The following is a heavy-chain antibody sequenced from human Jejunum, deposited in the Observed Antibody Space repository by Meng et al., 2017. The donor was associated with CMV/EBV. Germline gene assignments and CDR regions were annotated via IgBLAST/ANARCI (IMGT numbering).Heavy chain of an antibody. CDR1: GDSLRSGRHF. Sequence: QRQWPESGPGLVKPSETLSLPCNVSGDSLRSGRHFWGWIRQAPGKGLEWIATIHYTETTHYNPSLKSRITISVDTSKNQISLKVNSVTAADTAMYYCAADISTAWFYYWGQGTLVTVSS. V-gene: IGHV4-39*07. CDR3: AADISTAWFYY. J-gene: IGHJ4*02. D-gene: IGHD2-2*01. CDR2: IHYTETT.